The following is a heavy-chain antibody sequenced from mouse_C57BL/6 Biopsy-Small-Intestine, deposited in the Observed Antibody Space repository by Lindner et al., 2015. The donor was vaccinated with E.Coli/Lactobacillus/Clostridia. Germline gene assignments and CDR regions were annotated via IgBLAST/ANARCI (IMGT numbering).Heavy chain of an antibody. CDR2: ILPGSGST. D-gene: IGHD1-1*01. Sequence: VQLQESGAELVKPGASVKLSCKASGYTFTTYWMQWVKQRTGQGLEWIGEILPGSGSTNYNEKFKGKATFTADTSSNTAYMQLSSLTTEDSAIYYCASYYGSTHFDYWGQGTTLTVSS. J-gene: IGHJ2*01. CDR1: GYTFTTYW. V-gene: IGHV1-9*01. CDR3: ASYYGSTHFDY.